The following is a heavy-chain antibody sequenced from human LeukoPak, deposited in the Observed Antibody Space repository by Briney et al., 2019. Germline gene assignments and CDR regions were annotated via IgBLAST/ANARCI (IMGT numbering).Heavy chain of an antibody. CDR1: GFTVSSNY. J-gene: IGHJ5*01. D-gene: IGHD4-17*01. CDR2: IYSGGST. CDR3: AKEDYRDHTTGFDS. Sequence: GGSLRLSCAASGFTVSSNYMSWVRQAPGKGLEWVSVIYSGGSTYYADSVKGRFTISRHNSKNTLYLQMNSLRAEDTAIYYCAKEDYRDHTTGFDSWGQGTLVTVSS. V-gene: IGHV3-53*01.